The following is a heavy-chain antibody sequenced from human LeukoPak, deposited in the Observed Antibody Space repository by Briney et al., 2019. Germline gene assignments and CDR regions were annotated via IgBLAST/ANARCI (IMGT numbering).Heavy chain of an antibody. CDR1: GYTFTNYY. J-gene: IGHJ4*02. D-gene: IGHD5-18*01. Sequence: ASVKVSCKASGYTFTNYYIHWVRQAPGQGLEWMGTINPSNSYTNYAQKFQGRVTMTRDTATSTAYMELSSLRSEDTAVYYCARAYTYGLGYWGRGIPVTVSS. CDR2: INPSNSYT. V-gene: IGHV1-46*01. CDR3: ARAYTYGLGY.